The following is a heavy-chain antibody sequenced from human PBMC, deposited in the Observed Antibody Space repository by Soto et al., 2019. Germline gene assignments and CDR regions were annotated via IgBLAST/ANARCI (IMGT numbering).Heavy chain of an antibody. J-gene: IGHJ6*02. CDR1: GGSTSSGAYF. CDR3: TRSPNYYHYGFDV. Sequence: PSATVSLTCTVSGGSTSSGAYFWSWIRQSPGKGLEWIAYIYYSGSTNYNPSLQRRSTTSVDTSKSQVSLTLTYVTAADAAVYYCTRSPNYYHYGFDVWGQGTTVT. CDR2: IYYSGST. V-gene: IGHV4-61*08.